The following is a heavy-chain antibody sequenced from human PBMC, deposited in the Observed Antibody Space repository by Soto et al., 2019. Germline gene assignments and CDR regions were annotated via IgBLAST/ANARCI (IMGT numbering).Heavy chain of an antibody. J-gene: IGHJ2*01. CDR2: INPSGGST. D-gene: IGHD4-17*01. CDR3: AGRVTTSWYFDL. V-gene: IGHV1-46*02. Sequence: ASVTVSCQPSGYTFNSYYMHWVRQAPGQGLEWMGIINPSGGSTSYAQQSQDRATMTRDTSTSTVYMAPSSLRSEDTAVYDCAGRVTTSWYFDLWGRGTLVTVSS. CDR1: GYTFNSYY.